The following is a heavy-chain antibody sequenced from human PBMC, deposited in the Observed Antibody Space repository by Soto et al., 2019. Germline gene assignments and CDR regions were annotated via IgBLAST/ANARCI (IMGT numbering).Heavy chain of an antibody. CDR1: GGSVNSYD. CDR2: TSYTGNT. Sequence: SETMALACMASGGSVNSYDGSWTRQFPGKGLEWIAYTSYTGNTNYNPSLQSRVAISMDTSKNQLSLKLTSMTAADTAVYYCARGMHAGFTHDFDPCGQATLVTVSS. V-gene: IGHV4-59*02. D-gene: IGHD1-1*01. J-gene: IGHJ5*02. CDR3: ARGMHAGFTHDFDP.